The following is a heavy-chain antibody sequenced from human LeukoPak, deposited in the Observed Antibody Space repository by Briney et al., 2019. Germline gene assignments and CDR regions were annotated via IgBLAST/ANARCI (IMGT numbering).Heavy chain of an antibody. Sequence: SGPALVNPTQTLTLTCTFSGFSLSTSGVGVGWIRQPPGKALEWLALIYWDDDKRCSPSLKSRLTITKDTSKNQVVLTMTNMDPVDTATYYCAHWPLLRYFDWLSPPDNWFDPWGQGTLVTVSS. CDR1: GFSLSTSGVG. D-gene: IGHD3-9*01. CDR3: AHWPLLRYFDWLSPPDNWFDP. CDR2: IYWDDDK. J-gene: IGHJ5*02. V-gene: IGHV2-5*02.